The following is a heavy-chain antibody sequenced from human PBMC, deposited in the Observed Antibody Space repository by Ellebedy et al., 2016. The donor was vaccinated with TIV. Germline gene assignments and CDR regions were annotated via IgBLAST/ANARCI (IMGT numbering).Heavy chain of an antibody. CDR1: GFTFSSYA. J-gene: IGHJ4*02. CDR2: IRSKAYGGTT. Sequence: PGGSLRLSCAASGFTFSSYAMTWVRQAPGKGLEWVGFIRSKAYGGTTEYAASVKGRFTIPRDDSKRIAYLQMNSLKNEDTDVYYCPRDTRELWGSYGYWGQGTLVTVSS. D-gene: IGHD3-16*01. V-gene: IGHV3-49*04. CDR3: PRDTRELWGSYGY.